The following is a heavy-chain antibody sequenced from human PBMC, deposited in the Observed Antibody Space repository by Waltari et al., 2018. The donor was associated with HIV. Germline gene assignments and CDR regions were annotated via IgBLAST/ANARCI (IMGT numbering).Heavy chain of an antibody. Sequence: QVQLQESGPGLVKPSETLSLTCTVSGGSISSYYWSWIRQPPGKGMEWIGYIYYSGSTNYNPSLKCRVTISVDTSKNQFSLKLSSVTAADTAVYYCARDYYDSSGSSYGMDVWGQGTTVTVSS. CDR1: GGSISSYY. D-gene: IGHD3-22*01. V-gene: IGHV4-59*01. J-gene: IGHJ6*02. CDR3: ARDYYDSSGSSYGMDV. CDR2: IYYSGST.